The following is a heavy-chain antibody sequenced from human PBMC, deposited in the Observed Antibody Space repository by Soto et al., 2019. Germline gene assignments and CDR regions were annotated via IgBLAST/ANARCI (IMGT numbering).Heavy chain of an antibody. J-gene: IGHJ5*02. CDR1: GGSLSSTHW. D-gene: IGHD3-10*01. V-gene: IGHV4-4*02. Sequence: QVQLQESGPGLVKPSGTLSLTCAVSGGSLSSTHWWSWVRQPPRKGLEWIGDIYHTGSTNYNPSLTSRVTISVDKSNTQSSLNLISVTAADTAVDFCARAPYYYGSGDKGGFDPWGQGTLVIVSS. CDR2: IYHTGST. CDR3: ARAPYYYGSGDKGGFDP.